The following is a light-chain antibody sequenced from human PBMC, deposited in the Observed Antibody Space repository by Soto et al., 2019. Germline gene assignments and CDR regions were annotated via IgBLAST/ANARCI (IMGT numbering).Light chain of an antibody. CDR2: DVS. V-gene: IGLV2-14*01. CDR3: SSYTSSTTLVV. CDR1: SSDVGGYNY. Sequence: QSALAQPASVSGSPGQSITISCTGTSSDVGGYNYVSRYQQHPGKAPKLLIYDVSHRPSGVSNRFSGSKSGNTASLSISGLQAEDEADYYCSSYTSSTTLVVFGGGTKLTVL. J-gene: IGLJ2*01.